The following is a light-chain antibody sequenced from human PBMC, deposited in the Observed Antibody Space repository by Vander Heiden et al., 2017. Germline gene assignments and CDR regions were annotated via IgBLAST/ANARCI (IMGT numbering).Light chain of an antibody. J-gene: IGLJ1*01. CDR1: SSNIGKNY. Sequence: QSVLTQPPSVSAAPGQTVTISCSGSSSNIGKNYVAGYQQVPGTAPKLLMYDNNKRPSGIPDRFSGSKSGTEATLGITGRQTGDEADYYCGTWDSSLSNAVFGTGTKVTVL. V-gene: IGLV1-51*01. CDR3: GTWDSSLSNAV. CDR2: DNN.